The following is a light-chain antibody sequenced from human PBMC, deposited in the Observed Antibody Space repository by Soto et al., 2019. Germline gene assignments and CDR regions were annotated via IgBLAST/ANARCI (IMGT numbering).Light chain of an antibody. CDR2: KAS. CDR1: QSISSW. CDR3: QQYSSYPWT. Sequence: DIQMTQSPSTLSASVGDRVTITCRASQSISSWLAWYQQKPGKAPKLMIYKASSLESGVPSRFSGSGSGTEFTLNISSLQPDDFATYYCQQYSSYPWTFGQGTRVDIK. J-gene: IGKJ1*01. V-gene: IGKV1-5*03.